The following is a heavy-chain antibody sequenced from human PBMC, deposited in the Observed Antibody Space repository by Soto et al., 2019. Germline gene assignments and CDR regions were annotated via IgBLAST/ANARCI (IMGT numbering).Heavy chain of an antibody. Sequence: PSETLSLTCTVSGDSISSEDYYWSWIRQPPGQGLEWIGEINHSGSPNYSPSLKSRVTIPFDTSKNQFSLNLTSVTAADTAVYYCARARFLQWSQDYYGLDVWGQGTTVTVSS. CDR1: GDSISSEDYY. J-gene: IGHJ6*02. V-gene: IGHV4-34*01. CDR2: INHSGSP. CDR3: ARARFLQWSQDYYGLDV. D-gene: IGHD3-3*01.